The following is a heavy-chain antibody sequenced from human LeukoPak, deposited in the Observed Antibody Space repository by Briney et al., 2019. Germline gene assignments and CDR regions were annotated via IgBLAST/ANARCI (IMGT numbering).Heavy chain of an antibody. CDR3: ARGGIVVVPAAINFDY. J-gene: IGHJ4*02. Sequence: SETLSLTCAVYGGSFSGYYWSWIRQPPGKGLERIGEINHSGSTNYNPSLKSRVTISVDTSKNQLSLKLSSVTAADTAVYYCARGGIVVVPAAINFDYWGQGTLVTVSS. CDR1: GGSFSGYY. CDR2: INHSGST. D-gene: IGHD2-2*01. V-gene: IGHV4-34*01.